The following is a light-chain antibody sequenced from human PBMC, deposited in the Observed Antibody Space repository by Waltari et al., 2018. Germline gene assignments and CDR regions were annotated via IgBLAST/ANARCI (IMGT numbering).Light chain of an antibody. V-gene: IGKV4-1*01. CDR2: WGS. J-gene: IGKJ5*01. Sequence: DIVMTQSTDSLAVSLGQRATIHCKSSQSVLHSSNNKNYLAWYRQKPGQPPKLLIYWGSTRESGVPDRISGSGSGTDFTLTISSLQAEDVAVYYCQQYYSSPHTFGLGTRLEIK. CDR3: QQYYSSPHT. CDR1: QSVLHSSNNKNY.